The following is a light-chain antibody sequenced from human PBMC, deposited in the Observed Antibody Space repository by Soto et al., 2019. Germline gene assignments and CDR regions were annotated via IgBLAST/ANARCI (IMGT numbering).Light chain of an antibody. CDR2: DTN. Sequence: QAVVTQEPSLTVSPGETVTLTCGSSTGTVTSGHYPYWFQQRPGQAPTTLIYDTNNKYSWTPDRFSGSLLGGKAALTLSGAPPEDEGDYYCLLKYSGNRRVFGTGTKVTVL. J-gene: IGLJ1*01. V-gene: IGLV7-46*01. CDR1: TGTVTSGHY. CDR3: LLKYSGNRRV.